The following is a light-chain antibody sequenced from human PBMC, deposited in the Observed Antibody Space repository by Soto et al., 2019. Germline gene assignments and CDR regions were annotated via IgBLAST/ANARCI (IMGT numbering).Light chain of an antibody. CDR1: ISDVGRYNL. CDR2: EDI. V-gene: IGLV2-23*01. Sequence: QSALTQPASVSGSPGQSITISCTGTISDVGRYNLVSWYQQHPDKAPKLIIYEDIERPSGVSHRFSGSTSGNTASLTISGLQTEDAAKYLCCSYAGGASVVFGGGTKLTVL. CDR3: CSYAGGASVV. J-gene: IGLJ2*01.